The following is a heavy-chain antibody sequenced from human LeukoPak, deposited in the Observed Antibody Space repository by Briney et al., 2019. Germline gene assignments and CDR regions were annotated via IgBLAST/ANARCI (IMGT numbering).Heavy chain of an antibody. V-gene: IGHV3-48*03. CDR2: ISSGGSTV. CDR1: GFSFSSSD. D-gene: IGHD6-19*01. CDR3: ARDAGYSSGWYVLDAFDI. J-gene: IGHJ3*02. Sequence: GGSLRLSCVASGFSFSSSDMNWVRQAPGKGLEWVSYISSGGSTVYYADSVKGRFTISRDNAKNSLYLQMNSLRAEDTAVYYCARDAGYSSGWYVLDAFDIWGQGTMVTVSS.